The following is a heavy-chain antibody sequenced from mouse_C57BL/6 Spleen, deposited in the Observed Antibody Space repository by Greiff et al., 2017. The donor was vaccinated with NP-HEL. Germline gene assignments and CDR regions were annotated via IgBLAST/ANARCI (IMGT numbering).Heavy chain of an antibody. V-gene: IGHV1-53*01. CDR3: ARNYGSRDWYFDV. Sequence: QVQLQQPGTELVKPGASVKLSCKASGYTFTSYWMHWVKQRPGQGLEWIGNINPSNGGTNYNEKFKSKATLTVDQSSSTAYMQLSSLPSEDSAVYYCARNYGSRDWYFDVWGTGTTVTVSS. D-gene: IGHD1-1*01. CDR1: GYTFTSYW. J-gene: IGHJ1*03. CDR2: INPSNGGT.